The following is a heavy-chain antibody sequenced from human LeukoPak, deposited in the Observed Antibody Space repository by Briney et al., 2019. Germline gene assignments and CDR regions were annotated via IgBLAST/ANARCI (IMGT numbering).Heavy chain of an antibody. J-gene: IGHJ4*02. Sequence: PSETLSLTCTVSGVSISSYYWSWIRQPAGKGLEWIGRIYTSGSTNYNPSLKSRVTMSVDTSKNQLSLKLSSVTAADTAVYYCARDRYCSSTSCYTAFDYWGQGTLVTVSS. CDR3: ARDRYCSSTSCYTAFDY. CDR1: GVSISSYY. D-gene: IGHD2-2*02. CDR2: IYTSGST. V-gene: IGHV4-4*07.